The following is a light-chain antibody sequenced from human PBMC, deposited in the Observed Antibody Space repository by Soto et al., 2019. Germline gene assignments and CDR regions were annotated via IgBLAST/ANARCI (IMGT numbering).Light chain of an antibody. CDR2: GAS. CDR1: QSVRSTS. V-gene: IGKV3-20*01. J-gene: IGKJ1*01. CDR3: QQYGSSSWT. Sequence: EIVLTQSPGTLSLSPGERATLSCRASQSVRSTSLVWYQQKPGQAPRLLIYGASSRATGIPDRSSGSGSGTDFNLTISTLEPGASAVYYCQQYGSSSWTFSQGTRVEIK.